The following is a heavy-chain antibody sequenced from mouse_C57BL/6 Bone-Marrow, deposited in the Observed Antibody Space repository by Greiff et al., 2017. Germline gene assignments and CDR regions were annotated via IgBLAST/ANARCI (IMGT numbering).Heavy chain of an antibody. J-gene: IGHJ4*01. CDR2: IDPENGDT. CDR3: TPLLRSVLYAMDY. CDR1: GFNIKDDY. V-gene: IGHV14-4*01. D-gene: IGHD1-1*01. Sequence: EVQLQQSGAELVRPGASVKLSCTASGFNIKDDYMHWVKQRPEQGLEWIGWIDPENGDTEYASKFQGKAAITADTSSSTAYLQLSSLTSEDTAVYYCTPLLRSVLYAMDYWGQGTSVTVAS.